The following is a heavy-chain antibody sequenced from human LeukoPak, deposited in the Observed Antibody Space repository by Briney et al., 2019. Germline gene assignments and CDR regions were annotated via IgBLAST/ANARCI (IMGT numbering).Heavy chain of an antibody. V-gene: IGHV3-20*04. CDR1: GFTFDDYD. D-gene: IGHD1-14*01. J-gene: IGHJ3*01. CDR2: INWNADDT. Sequence: GGSLRLSCAASGFTFDDYDFSWVRQAPGKGLEWVSRINWNADDTGYADSVKGRFTISRDNAKNSLYLQMSSLRAEDTAFYYCARAETAPHGFDVWGQGTMVTVSS. CDR3: ARAETAPHGFDV.